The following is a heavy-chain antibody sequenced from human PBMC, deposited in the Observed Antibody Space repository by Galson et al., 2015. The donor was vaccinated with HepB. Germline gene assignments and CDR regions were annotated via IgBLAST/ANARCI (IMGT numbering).Heavy chain of an antibody. V-gene: IGHV5-10-1*01. Sequence: QSGAEVKKPGESLRISCKGSGYSFTSYWISWVRQMPGKGLEWMGRIDPSDSYTNYSPSFQGHVTISADKSISTAYLQWSSLKASDTAMYYCARRYDSSGYLNYFDYWGQGTLVTVSS. CDR3: ARRYDSSGYLNYFDY. J-gene: IGHJ4*02. CDR1: GYSFTSYW. CDR2: IDPSDSYT. D-gene: IGHD3-22*01.